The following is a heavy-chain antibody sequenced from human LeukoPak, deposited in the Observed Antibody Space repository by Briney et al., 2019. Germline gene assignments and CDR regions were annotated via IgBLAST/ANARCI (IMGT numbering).Heavy chain of an antibody. CDR3: ARHGGYSSPYLH. D-gene: IGHD6-13*01. Sequence: SETLSLTCAVYGGSFSGYYWSWIRQPPGKGLECMGYIYYSGTTNYNPSLKSRVTISVDTSKNQFSLKLSSVTAADTAVYYCARHGGYSSPYLHWGQGTLVAVSS. V-gene: IGHV4-59*08. CDR2: IYYSGTT. J-gene: IGHJ1*01. CDR1: GGSFSGYY.